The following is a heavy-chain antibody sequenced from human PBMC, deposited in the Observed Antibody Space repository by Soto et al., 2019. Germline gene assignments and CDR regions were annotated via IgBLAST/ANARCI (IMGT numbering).Heavy chain of an antibody. V-gene: IGHV1-18*01. J-gene: IGHJ4*02. CDR2: ISAYNGNT. D-gene: IGHD2-15*01. Sequence: QVPLVQSGTEVRKPGASVKVSCKASGYNFVNYGITWVRQAPGQGLERMGWISAYNGNTDYEQKFQGRITMTTDTSTSTAYLALRSLRADDTAVYYCARDGGRVAALPGGFWGQGTLVSVSS. CDR3: ARDGGRVAALPGGF. CDR1: GYNFVNYG.